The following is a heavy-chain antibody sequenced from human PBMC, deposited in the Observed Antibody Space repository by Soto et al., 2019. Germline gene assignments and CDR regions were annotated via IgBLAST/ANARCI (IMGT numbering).Heavy chain of an antibody. Sequence: ASVKVSCKASGYTFTSYARHWVRQAPGQRLEWMGWINAGNGNTKYSQKFQGRVTITRDTSASTAYMELSSLRSEDTAVYYCARDSLTTYYYDSSGYYPGYFQHWGQGTLVTVSS. CDR1: GYTFTSYA. J-gene: IGHJ1*01. D-gene: IGHD3-22*01. CDR2: INAGNGNT. CDR3: ARDSLTTYYYDSSGYYPGYFQH. V-gene: IGHV1-3*01.